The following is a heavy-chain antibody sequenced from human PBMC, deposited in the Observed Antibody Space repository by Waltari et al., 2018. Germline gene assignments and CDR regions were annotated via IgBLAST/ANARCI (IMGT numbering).Heavy chain of an antibody. Sequence: EVRLAESGGGLVKPGGSLRPSCPASGFDFSDYDLNWVRQAPGTGLEWVSSIGGTHSNIFYADSVKGRFTVSRDNAKNSLYLQMDNLRAEDSGLYFCTRDLYGSGGDWFDPWGQGTLVTVSS. CDR1: GFDFSDYD. CDR3: TRDLYGSGGDWFDP. J-gene: IGHJ5*02. V-gene: IGHV3-21*03. D-gene: IGHD3-10*01. CDR2: IGGTHSNI.